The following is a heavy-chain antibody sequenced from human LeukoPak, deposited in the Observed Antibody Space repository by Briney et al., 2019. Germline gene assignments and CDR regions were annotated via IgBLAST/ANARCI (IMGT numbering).Heavy chain of an antibody. Sequence: SETLSLTCAVYGGSFSGYYWSWVRQPPGKGLEWIGEIYHSGSTNYNPSLKSRVTISVDKSKNQFSLKLSSVTAADTAVYYCARRHGGDSSGYDDYWGQGTLVTVSS. CDR1: GGSFSGYY. CDR2: IYHSGST. D-gene: IGHD3-22*01. CDR3: ARRHGGDSSGYDDY. J-gene: IGHJ4*02. V-gene: IGHV4-34*01.